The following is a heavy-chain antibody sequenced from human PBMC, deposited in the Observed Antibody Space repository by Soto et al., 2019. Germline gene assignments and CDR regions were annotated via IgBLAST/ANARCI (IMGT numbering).Heavy chain of an antibody. CDR1: GYDFNTNW. Sequence: GESLKISCRGSGYDFNTNWFGWVRQLPGRGLEWVGIMYPGDSDTRYNPSLQGHVTLSVDVTVSTAFLQWRSLETSDTGMYFCARLPRDCNKTSCYYADHWGQGTQVTAPQ. CDR3: ARLPRDCNKTSCYYADH. V-gene: IGHV5-51*01. CDR2: MYPGDSDT. D-gene: IGHD3-3*01. J-gene: IGHJ4*02.